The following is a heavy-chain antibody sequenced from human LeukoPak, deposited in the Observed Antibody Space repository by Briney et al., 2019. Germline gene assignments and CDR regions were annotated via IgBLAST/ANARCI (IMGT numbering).Heavy chain of an antibody. Sequence: GASVKVSCKASGGTFSSYAISWVRQAPGQGLEWMGRIIPILGIANYAQKFQGRVTITADKSTSTAYMELSSLRSEDTAVYYCARDRGYQLLAGGHNWFDPWGQGTLVTVSS. V-gene: IGHV1-69*04. J-gene: IGHJ5*02. CDR3: ARDRGYQLLAGGHNWFDP. CDR2: IIPILGIA. D-gene: IGHD2-2*01. CDR1: GGTFSSYA.